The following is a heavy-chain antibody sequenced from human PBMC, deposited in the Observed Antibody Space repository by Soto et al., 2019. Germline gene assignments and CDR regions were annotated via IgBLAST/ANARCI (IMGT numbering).Heavy chain of an antibody. Sequence: KTSETLSLTRAVYGGSFTDYYWTWIRQPPGKGLEWIGEISHSGATNYNPSLKSRVTISEDTSKNQVSLKVTSVTAADTAVFYCARGNHYYGMDVWGQGTTVTVSS. CDR1: GGSFTDYY. V-gene: IGHV4-34*01. CDR3: ARGNHYYGMDV. J-gene: IGHJ6*02. CDR2: ISHSGAT.